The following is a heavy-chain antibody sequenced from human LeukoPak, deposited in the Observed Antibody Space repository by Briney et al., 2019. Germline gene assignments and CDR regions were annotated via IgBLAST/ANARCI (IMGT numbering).Heavy chain of an antibody. J-gene: IGHJ6*03. Sequence: PSETLSLTCAVYGGSFSGYYWSWIRQPPGKGLEWIGEINHSGSTNYNPSLKSRVTISVDTSKNQFSLKLSSVTAADTAVYYCARGRADYDFWSGYSLYYYYYMDVWGKGTTVTVSS. CDR3: ARGRADYDFWSGYSLYYYYYMDV. V-gene: IGHV4-34*01. CDR2: INHSGST. CDR1: GGSFSGYY. D-gene: IGHD3-3*01.